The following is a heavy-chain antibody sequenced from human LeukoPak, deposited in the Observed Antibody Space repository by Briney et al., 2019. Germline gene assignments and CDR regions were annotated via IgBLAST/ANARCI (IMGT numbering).Heavy chain of an antibody. D-gene: IGHD4-17*01. Sequence: ASVKVSCKASGYTFTSYYMHWVRQAPGQGLEWTGIINPSGGSTSYAQKFQGRVTMTRDTSTSTVYMELSSLRSEDTAVYYCASGYGDYFYWFDPWGQGTLVTVSS. V-gene: IGHV1-46*01. J-gene: IGHJ5*02. CDR1: GYTFTSYY. CDR2: INPSGGST. CDR3: ASGYGDYFYWFDP.